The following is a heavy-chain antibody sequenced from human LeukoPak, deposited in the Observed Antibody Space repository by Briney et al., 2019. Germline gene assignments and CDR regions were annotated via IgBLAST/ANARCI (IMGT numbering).Heavy chain of an antibody. CDR1: GFTFSNYS. CDR2: ISSSTSTI. D-gene: IGHD2-15*01. CDR3: ARNLRYCRGGSCYHWFGP. J-gene: IGHJ5*02. Sequence: GGSLRLSCVASGFTFSNYSMNWVCQAPGKGLEWVSYISSSTSTIYYADSVKGRFTISRDNAKNSLYLQMNSLRAEDTAVYSCARNLRYCRGGSCYHWFGPWGQGTLVTVSS. V-gene: IGHV3-48*01.